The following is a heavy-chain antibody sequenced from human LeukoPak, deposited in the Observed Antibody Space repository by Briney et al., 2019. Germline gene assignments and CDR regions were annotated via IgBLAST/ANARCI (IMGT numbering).Heavy chain of an antibody. V-gene: IGHV3-23*01. Sequence: GGSLTLSCETSRFTFSSYAMSWVRQVPGKGLQWVAAISADGATYHAESVRGRFAISRDNSKSTTYLQMNSLRAEDTAIYFCANVGTADYPRNRGGYWGQGTVVTVSS. CDR1: RFTFSSYA. D-gene: IGHD5-12*01. CDR3: ANVGTADYPRNRGGY. CDR2: ISADGAT. J-gene: IGHJ4*02.